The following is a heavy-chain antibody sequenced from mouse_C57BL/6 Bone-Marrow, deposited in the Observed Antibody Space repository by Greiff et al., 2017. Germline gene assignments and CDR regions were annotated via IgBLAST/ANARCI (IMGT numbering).Heavy chain of an antibody. Sequence: QVQLKQSGAVLARPGASVKLSCKASGYTFTSYGISWVKQRTGQGLEWIGAIYPRRGNTYYNQKFKGKATLTAVKSSSTAYMELRSLTSEDSAVSSCARDAYNYFDYWGQGTTLTVSS. CDR2: IYPRRGNT. CDR1: GYTFTSYG. D-gene: IGHD6-5*01. J-gene: IGHJ2*01. V-gene: IGHV1-81*01. CDR3: ARDAYNYFDY.